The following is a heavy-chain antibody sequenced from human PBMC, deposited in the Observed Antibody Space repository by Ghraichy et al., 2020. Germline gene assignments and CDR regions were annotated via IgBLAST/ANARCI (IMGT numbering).Heavy chain of an antibody. V-gene: IGHV3-7*03. CDR3: ARGSGWLIDY. J-gene: IGHJ4*02. D-gene: IGHD6-25*01. CDR1: GFTFSGHW. CDR2: IKQDGSET. Sequence: GSLRLSCAASGFTFSGHWMMWVRQPPGKGLEWVATIKQDGSETYFVDSVEGRVTISRDNAKSSLFLQLNSLRAEDTALYYCARGSGWLIDYWGQGALVIVSS.